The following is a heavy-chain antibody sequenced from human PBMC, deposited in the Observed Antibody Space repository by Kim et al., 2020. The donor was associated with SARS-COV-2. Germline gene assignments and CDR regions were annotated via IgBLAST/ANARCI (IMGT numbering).Heavy chain of an antibody. J-gene: IGHJ4*02. V-gene: IGHV4-34*01. CDR2: INHSGST. CDR3: ARGGRLYYGSGSYYHYFDY. D-gene: IGHD3-10*01. Sequence: SETLSLTCVVYGGSFSGYYWSWIRQPPGKGLEWIGEINHSGSTNYNPSLKSRVTISVDTSKNQFSLKLSSVTAADTAVYYCARGGRLYYGSGSYYHYFDYWGQGTLVTVSS. CDR1: GGSFSGYY.